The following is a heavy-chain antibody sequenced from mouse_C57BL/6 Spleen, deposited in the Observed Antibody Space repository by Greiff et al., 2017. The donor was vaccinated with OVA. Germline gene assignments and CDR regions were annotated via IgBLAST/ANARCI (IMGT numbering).Heavy chain of an antibody. V-gene: IGHV5-6*01. J-gene: IGHJ1*03. CDR3: ARLITTVVATEDWYFDV. D-gene: IGHD1-1*01. CDR2: ISSGGSYT. CDR1: GFTFSSYG. Sequence: EVQVVESGGDLVKPGGSLKLSCAASGFTFSSYGMSWVRQTPDTRLEWVATISSGGSYTYYPDSVKGRFTISRDNAKNTLYLQMSSLKSEDTAMYYCARLITTVVATEDWYFDVWGTGTTVTVSS.